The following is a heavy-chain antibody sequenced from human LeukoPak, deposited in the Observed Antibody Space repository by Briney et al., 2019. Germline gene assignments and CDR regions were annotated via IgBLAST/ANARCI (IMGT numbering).Heavy chain of an antibody. CDR2: ISSSSNYI. D-gene: IGHD3-22*01. J-gene: IGHJ4*02. CDR3: ARDYDGSGYFGY. Sequence: GGSLRLSCAASGFTFSIYTMNWVRQAPGKGLEWVSSISSSSNYIYYADSVKGRFTISRDNAKNSLYLQMNSLRAEHTAVYYCARDYDGSGYFGYWGQGTLVTVSS. V-gene: IGHV3-21*01. CDR1: GFTFSIYT.